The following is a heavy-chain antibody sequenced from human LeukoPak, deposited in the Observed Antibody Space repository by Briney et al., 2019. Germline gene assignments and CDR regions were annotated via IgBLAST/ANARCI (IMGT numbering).Heavy chain of an antibody. D-gene: IGHD2-15*01. Sequence: GGSLRLSCAASGFTFSSHGMHWVRQAPGKGLEWVAVIWYDGSNKYYADSVKGRFTISRDNSKNTLYLQMNSLRAEDTAVYYCARDFCSAGSCYPDNWGQGTLVTVSS. CDR1: GFTFSSHG. V-gene: IGHV3-33*01. J-gene: IGHJ4*02. CDR2: IWYDGSNK. CDR3: ARDFCSAGSCYPDN.